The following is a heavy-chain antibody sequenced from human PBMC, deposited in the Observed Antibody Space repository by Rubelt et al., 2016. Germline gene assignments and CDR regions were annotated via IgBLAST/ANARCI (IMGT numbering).Heavy chain of an antibody. Sequence: QLQLQESGPGLVKPSETLSLTCTVSGGSIGGTIYYWGWIRQPPGKGLEWIGSIYYSGSTYYNPSLKSRVTISVDTSKHHFCRQRRPVTAADTAVYYCVRGYVVWILDGFEIWGQGTTVTVSS. J-gene: IGHJ3*02. D-gene: IGHD3-16*01. CDR1: GGSIGGTIYY. CDR2: IYYSGST. V-gene: IGHV4-39*07. CDR3: VRGYVVWILDGFEI.